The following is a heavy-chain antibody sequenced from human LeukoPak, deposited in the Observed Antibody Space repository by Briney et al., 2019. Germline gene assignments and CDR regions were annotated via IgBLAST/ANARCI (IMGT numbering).Heavy chain of an antibody. CDR2: ISGSGGST. CDR1: GFTFSSYA. D-gene: IGHD6-13*01. J-gene: IGHJ5*02. Sequence: GGSLRLSCAASGFTFSSYAMSWVRQAPGKGLEWVSAISGSGGSTYYADSVKGRFTISRDNSKNTLYLQMNSLRAEDTAVYFCAKDPLAAADPNWFDPWGQGTLVTVSS. CDR3: AKDPLAAADPNWFDP. V-gene: IGHV3-23*01.